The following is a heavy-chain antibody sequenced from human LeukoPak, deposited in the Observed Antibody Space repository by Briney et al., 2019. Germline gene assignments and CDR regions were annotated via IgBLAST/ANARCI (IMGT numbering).Heavy chain of an antibody. CDR1: GFIFSSAW. D-gene: IGHD3/OR15-3a*01. V-gene: IGHV3-15*01. CDR3: STTHYNFGDLDH. CDR2: IKTKTDGGTT. J-gene: IGHJ4*02. Sequence: GPLRLSCAASGFIFSSAWMSWVRQAPGKGLEWVGHIKTKTDGGTTDYAAPVKGRFTISRDDSKNTVYLQMNSLKTEDTAVYYCSTTHYNFGDLDHWGQGTLVTVSS.